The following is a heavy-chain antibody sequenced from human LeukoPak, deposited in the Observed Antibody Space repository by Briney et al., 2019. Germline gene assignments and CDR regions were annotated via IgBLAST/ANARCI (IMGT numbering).Heavy chain of an antibody. J-gene: IGHJ5*02. CDR3: ARIVAGWFDP. Sequence: PSETLSLTCAVYGGSFSGYYWSWIRQPPGKGLEWIGEINHSGSTHYNPSLNSRVTISVDTSKNQFSLKLSSVTAADTAVYYCARIVAGWFDPWGQGTLVTVSS. V-gene: IGHV4-34*01. CDR1: GGSFSGYY. D-gene: IGHD5-12*01. CDR2: INHSGST.